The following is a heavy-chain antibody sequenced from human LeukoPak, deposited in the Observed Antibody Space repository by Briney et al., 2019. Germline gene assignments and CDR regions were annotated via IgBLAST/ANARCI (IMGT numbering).Heavy chain of an antibody. V-gene: IGHV3-74*01. Sequence: GGSLRLSCAASGFTFSDTWMHWIRQAPGEGLVWVSRIRSDGSDTRYAESVKGRFTISRDNAKNTLYLQMNSLRAEDTAVYYCARDWFHAIDYWGQGTLVTVSS. CDR2: IRSDGSDT. CDR3: ARDWFHAIDY. J-gene: IGHJ4*02. CDR1: GFTFSDTW. D-gene: IGHD2/OR15-2a*01.